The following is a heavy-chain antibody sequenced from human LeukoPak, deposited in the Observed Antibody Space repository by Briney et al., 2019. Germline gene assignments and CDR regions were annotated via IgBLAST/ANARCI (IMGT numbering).Heavy chain of an antibody. Sequence: PGGSLRLSCAASGFTFSSYAMSWVRQAPGKGLEWVSAISGSGGSTYYADPVKGRFTISRDNSKNTLYLQMNGLRAEDTAVYYCAKAPFYPQWLGNYYFDYWGQGTLVTVSS. CDR1: GFTFSSYA. D-gene: IGHD6-19*01. CDR2: ISGSGGST. V-gene: IGHV3-23*01. CDR3: AKAPFYPQWLGNYYFDY. J-gene: IGHJ4*02.